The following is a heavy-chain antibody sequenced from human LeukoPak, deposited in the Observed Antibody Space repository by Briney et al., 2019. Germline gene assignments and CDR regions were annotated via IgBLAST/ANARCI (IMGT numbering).Heavy chain of an antibody. CDR2: IYYSGST. V-gene: IGHV4-61*01. Sequence: SETLSLTRTVSGGSVSSGSYYWSWIRQPPGNGLEWIGYIYYSGSTNYTPSLKSRVTISVDTSKSQFSLKLSSVTAADTAVYYCARESDTYYYGSGSFRLDYWGQGTLVTVSS. CDR3: ARESDTYYYGSGSFRLDY. J-gene: IGHJ4*02. CDR1: GGSVSSGSYY. D-gene: IGHD3-10*01.